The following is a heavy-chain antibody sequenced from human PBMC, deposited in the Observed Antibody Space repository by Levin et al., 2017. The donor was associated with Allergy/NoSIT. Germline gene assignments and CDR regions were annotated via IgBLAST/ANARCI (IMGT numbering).Heavy chain of an antibody. J-gene: IGHJ6*02. CDR3: ARASRSGWMFYHGMDV. CDR1: GGSFTNYG. D-gene: IGHD6-19*01. V-gene: IGHV1-69*06. CDR2: IIPLFGTT. Sequence: PVASVKVSCKSSGGSFTNYGISWVRQAPGQGLEWMGGIIPLFGTTKYAQKFQGKVTMTADTSTRTAYMELSSLSAEDTALYYCARASRSGWMFYHGMDVWGQGTTVTVFS.